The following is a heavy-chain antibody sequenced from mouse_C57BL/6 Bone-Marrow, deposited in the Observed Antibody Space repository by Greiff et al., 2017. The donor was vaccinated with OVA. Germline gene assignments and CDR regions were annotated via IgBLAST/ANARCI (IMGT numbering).Heavy chain of an antibody. CDR3: ARWKLWRYFDV. V-gene: IGHV1-26*01. CDR1: GYTFTDYY. CDR2: INPNNGGT. Sequence: EVQLQQSGPELVKPGASVKISCKASGYTFTDYYMNWVKQSHGKSLEWIGDINPNNGGTSYNQKFKGKATLTVDKSSSTAYMELRSLTSEDSAVYYCARWKLWRYFDVWGTGTTVTVSS. D-gene: IGHD6-1*01. J-gene: IGHJ1*03.